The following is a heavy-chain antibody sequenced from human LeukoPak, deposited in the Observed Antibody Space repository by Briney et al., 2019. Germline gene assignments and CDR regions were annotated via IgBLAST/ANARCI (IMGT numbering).Heavy chain of an antibody. CDR3: AKGAYGIYYYYYYYMDV. V-gene: IGHV3-43D*03. D-gene: IGHD2-21*01. J-gene: IGHJ6*03. Sequence: GGSLRLSCAASGFTFDDYAMHWVRQAPGKGLEWVSLISWDGGSTYYADSVKSRFTISRDNSKNSLYLQMNSLRAEDTALYYCAKGAYGIYYYYYYYMDVWGKGTTVTVSS. CDR1: GFTFDDYA. CDR2: ISWDGGST.